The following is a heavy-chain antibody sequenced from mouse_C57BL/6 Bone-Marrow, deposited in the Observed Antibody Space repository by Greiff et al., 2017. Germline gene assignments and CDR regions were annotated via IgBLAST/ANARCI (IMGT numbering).Heavy chain of an antibody. CDR1: GYTFSDDN. V-gene: IGHV1-22*01. CDR3: TRGYFITTVVAPLAY. CDR2: INPNNGGT. J-gene: IGHJ2*01. D-gene: IGHD1-1*01. Sequence: EVQLLQSGPELVKPGGSVKMSCEASGYTFSDDNMHWVKQSHGKSLEWIGYINPNNGGTSYNQKVKGKAKLTVYKSSSTAYMELRSLRSEAYDAYYCTRGYFITTVVAPLAYWGQGTTLTVSS.